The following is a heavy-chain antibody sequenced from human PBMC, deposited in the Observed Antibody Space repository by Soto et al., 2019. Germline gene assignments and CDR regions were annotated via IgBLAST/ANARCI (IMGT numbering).Heavy chain of an antibody. V-gene: IGHV3-30*04. Sequence: GGSLRLSCAASGFSFSRHAIHWVRQAPGKGLEWVAVISKDGSHKYYLDSVKGRFTISRDNSKNILYLQMSSLRDEDTAVYYCARSRSGAVADSFDFWGQGTLVTVS. CDR1: GFSFSRHA. CDR2: ISKDGSHK. D-gene: IGHD3-10*01. J-gene: IGHJ4*02. CDR3: ARSRSGAVADSFDF.